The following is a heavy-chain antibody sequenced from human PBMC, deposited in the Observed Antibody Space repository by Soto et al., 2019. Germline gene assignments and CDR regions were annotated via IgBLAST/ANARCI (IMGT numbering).Heavy chain of an antibody. CDR1: GGSVSGSYYY. D-gene: IGHD1-1*01. V-gene: IGHV4-39*01. CDR2: VLHTGFT. Sequence: SETLSLTCAVSGGSVSGSYYYWAWLRQSPGKGPEWIGSVLHTGFTSYNPSLESRVSVSVDTSKSQFSLKLSAVTASDTAVYYCATSQKGYNWNYFDHWGQGTLVTVSS. CDR3: ATSQKGYNWNYFDH. J-gene: IGHJ4*02.